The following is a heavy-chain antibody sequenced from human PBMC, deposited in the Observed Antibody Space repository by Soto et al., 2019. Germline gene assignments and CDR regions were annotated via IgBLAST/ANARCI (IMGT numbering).Heavy chain of an antibody. V-gene: IGHV4-59*01. Sequence: SETLSLTCTVSGGSISSYYWSWIRQPPGKGLEWIGYIYYSGSTNHDPSLKSRVTISVDTSKNQFSLKLSSVTAADTAVYYCARGARDYSGSYYWFDPWGQGTLVTVSS. CDR2: IYYSGST. CDR3: ARGARDYSGSYYWFDP. J-gene: IGHJ5*02. D-gene: IGHD1-26*01. CDR1: GGSISSYY.